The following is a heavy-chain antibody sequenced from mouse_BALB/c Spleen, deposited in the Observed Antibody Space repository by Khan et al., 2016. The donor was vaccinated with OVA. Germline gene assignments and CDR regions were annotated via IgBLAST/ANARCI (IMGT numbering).Heavy chain of an antibody. CDR2: INTYSGEP. CDR3: AESYSYWYFDF. Sequence: QIQLVQSGPELKKPGETVKISCKASGYTFTNYGMNWVKQAPGKGLKWMGWINTYSGEPTYAADFKGRSAFTFDTSASTAYLQIKNLKYEDTATYFCAESYSYWYFDFWGQGTSVTVSS. CDR1: GYTFTNYG. V-gene: IGHV9-3-1*01. J-gene: IGHJ1*01. D-gene: IGHD2-10*01.